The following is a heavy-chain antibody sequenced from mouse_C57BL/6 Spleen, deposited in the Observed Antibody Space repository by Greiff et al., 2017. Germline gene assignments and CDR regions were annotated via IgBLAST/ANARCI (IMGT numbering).Heavy chain of an antibody. V-gene: IGHV2-2*01. Sequence: QVQLKESGPGLVQPSQSLSITCTVSGFSLTSYGVHWVRQSPGKGLEWLGVIWSGGSTDYYAAFISRLSISKDNSKSQVFFKMNSLQADDTAIYYCARNSGHYAMDYWGQGTSVTVSS. J-gene: IGHJ4*01. CDR2: IWSGGST. CDR1: GFSLTSYG. CDR3: ARNSGHYAMDY.